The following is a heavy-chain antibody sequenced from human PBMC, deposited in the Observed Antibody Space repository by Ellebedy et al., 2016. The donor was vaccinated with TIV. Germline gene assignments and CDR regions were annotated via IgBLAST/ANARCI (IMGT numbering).Heavy chain of an antibody. Sequence: ASVKVSCXASGYTFTGYFMHWVRQAPGQGLEWLGMINPSGASTNYPQKFQGRVTMTRDTSISTAYMELSSLRSDDTAVYYCARVEMATITLDYWGQGTLVTVSS. CDR2: INPSGAST. V-gene: IGHV1-2*02. D-gene: IGHD5-24*01. CDR3: ARVEMATITLDY. J-gene: IGHJ4*02. CDR1: GYTFTGYF.